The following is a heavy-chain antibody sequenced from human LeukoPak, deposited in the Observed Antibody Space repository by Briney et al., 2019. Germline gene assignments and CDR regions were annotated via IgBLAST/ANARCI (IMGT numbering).Heavy chain of an antibody. CDR3: ARDRGNYFDY. CDR1: GGSISSYY. V-gene: IGHV4-59*01. D-gene: IGHD6-13*01. Sequence: SETLSLTCTLSGGSISSYYWSWIRQPPGKGLEWIGYISYSGTTNYNPSLKSRVTISVAPSKNQFSLKLRSVTAPDTAVYYCARDRGNYFDYWGQGTLVTVSS. CDR2: ISYSGTT. J-gene: IGHJ4*02.